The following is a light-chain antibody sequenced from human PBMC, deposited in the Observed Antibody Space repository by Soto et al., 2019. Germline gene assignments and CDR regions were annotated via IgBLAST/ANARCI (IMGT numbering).Light chain of an antibody. CDR2: GAS. Sequence: EIVMTQSPATLSVSPGERATLSCRASQSVSSNLAWYQQKPGQAPRLLIDGASNRATGIPARFSGSGSGTDFTLTISSLEPEDFAVYYCQQYKNWPWTFGQGTKVDIK. CDR3: QQYKNWPWT. CDR1: QSVSSN. J-gene: IGKJ1*01. V-gene: IGKV3D-15*01.